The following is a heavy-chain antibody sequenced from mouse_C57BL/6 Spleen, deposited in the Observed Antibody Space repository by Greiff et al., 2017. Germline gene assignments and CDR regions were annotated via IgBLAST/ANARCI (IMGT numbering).Heavy chain of an antibody. Sequence: QVQLQQPGAELVKPGASVKLSCKASGYTFTSYWMQWVKQRPGQGLEWIGEIDPSDSYTNYNQKFKGKATLTVDTSSSTAYMQLSSLTSEDSAVYYCARMAKGLPYWGQGTLVTVSA. CDR2: IDPSDSYT. CDR1: GYTFTSYW. D-gene: IGHD1-2*01. J-gene: IGHJ3*01. V-gene: IGHV1-50*01. CDR3: ARMAKGLPY.